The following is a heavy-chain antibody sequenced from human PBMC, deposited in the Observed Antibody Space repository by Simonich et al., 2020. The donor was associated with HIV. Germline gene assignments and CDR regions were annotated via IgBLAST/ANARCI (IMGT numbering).Heavy chain of an antibody. CDR1: GYTLTELS. V-gene: IGHV1-24*01. D-gene: IGHD3-22*01. CDR2: VKPDDVET. CDR3: AAVKYYYDSSGFSYDGVDV. J-gene: IGHJ3*01. Sequence: QVQLVQSGAEVKKPGASVKVSCKVSGYTLTELSMHWVKQAPGKGVEWMGSVKPDDVETNNAQKFQGRVTMTEDSSTDTAHMELSSLTSEDTAVYFCAAVKYYYDSSGFSYDGVDVWGQGTMVTVSS.